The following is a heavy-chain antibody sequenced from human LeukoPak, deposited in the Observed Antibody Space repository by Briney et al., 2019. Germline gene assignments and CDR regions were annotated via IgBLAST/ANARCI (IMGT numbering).Heavy chain of an antibody. D-gene: IGHD6-19*01. CDR2: ITPMFGIA. J-gene: IGHJ4*02. CDR1: GGTFSRYA. V-gene: IGHV1-69*13. CDR3: ARDRPYTGGWRGFDY. Sequence: ASVKVSCKASGGTFSRYAISWVRQAPGQGLEWMGGITPMFGIANYAQKFQGGVTITADESTSTAYMELSSLRSGDTAMYYCARDRPYTGGWRGFDYWGQGTLVTVSS.